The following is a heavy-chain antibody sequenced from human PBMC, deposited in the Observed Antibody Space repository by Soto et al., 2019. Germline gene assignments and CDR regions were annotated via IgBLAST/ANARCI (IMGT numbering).Heavy chain of an antibody. CDR2: ISGSGGST. CDR1: GFTFSSYA. D-gene: IGHD2-2*01. V-gene: IGHV3-23*01. J-gene: IGHJ6*02. CDR3: AKSGVIVVVPAATDGMDV. Sequence: SGGSLRLSCAASGFTFSSYAMSWVRQAPGKGLEWVSAISGSGGSTYYADSVKGRFTISRDNSKNTLYLQMNSLRAEDTAVYYCAKSGVIVVVPAATDGMDVWGQGTTVTVSS.